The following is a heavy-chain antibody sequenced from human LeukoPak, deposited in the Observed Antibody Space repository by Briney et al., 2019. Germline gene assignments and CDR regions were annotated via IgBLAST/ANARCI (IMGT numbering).Heavy chain of an antibody. CDR3: ARDFGGTYVAIY. J-gene: IGHJ4*02. Sequence: SETLSLTCTVSGGSISSYYWSWIRQPAGKGLEWIGRIYSSGTTNYNPSLKSRVTMSVDTSKNQFSLELRSVTAADTAVYYCARDFGGTYVAIYWGQGTLVTVSS. CDR2: IYSSGTT. CDR1: GGSISSYY. D-gene: IGHD3-3*01. V-gene: IGHV4-4*07.